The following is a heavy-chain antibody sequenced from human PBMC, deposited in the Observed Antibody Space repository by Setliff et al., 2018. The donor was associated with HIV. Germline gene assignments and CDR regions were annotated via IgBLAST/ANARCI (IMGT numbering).Heavy chain of an antibody. Sequence: SETLSLTCAVYGASFSGYYWSWIRQPPGKGLEWIGEINLSRSTDYNPSLKSRVTISVDTSKNQFSLKLSSVTAADTAVYYCARSRYSRMIYYYYYGLDVWGQGTTVTVSS. V-gene: IGHV4-34*01. CDR1: GASFSGYY. D-gene: IGHD6-13*01. CDR3: ARSRYSRMIYYYYYGLDV. CDR2: INLSRST. J-gene: IGHJ6*02.